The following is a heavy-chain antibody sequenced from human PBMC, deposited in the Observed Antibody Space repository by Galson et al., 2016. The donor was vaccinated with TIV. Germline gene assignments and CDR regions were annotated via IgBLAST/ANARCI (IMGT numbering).Heavy chain of an antibody. CDR1: GGIFIGYG. V-gene: IGHV1-69*04. J-gene: IGHJ4*02. CDR3: VRSGTYYYDSSGDN. D-gene: IGHD3-22*01. Sequence: QSGAEVKKPGASVKVSCKASGGIFIGYGISWGRQAPGQGLEWMGRLIPLFGIVSYAQRLQGRVAVIADKSTGTTYMEVSSLRSEDTAVYYCVRSGTYYYDSSGDNWGQGTLVTVSS. CDR2: LIPLFGIV.